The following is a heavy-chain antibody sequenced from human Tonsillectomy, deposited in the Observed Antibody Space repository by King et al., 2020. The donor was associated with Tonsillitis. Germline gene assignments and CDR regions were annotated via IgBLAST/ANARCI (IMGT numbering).Heavy chain of an antibody. CDR3: ARPSSAPTINQYYYCMDV. CDR2: VIPNFGTI. J-gene: IGHJ6*03. D-gene: IGHD5-12*01. CDR1: GGTFRSYG. V-gene: IGHV1-69*01. Sequence: VQLVESGAEVKKPGSSVKVSCKASGGTFRSYGVSWVRQAPGQGLEWMGGVIPNFGTINYAQKFQGRVTITADESTNTTYMELSSLRSEDAAVYYCARPSSAPTINQYYYCMDVWGKGTTVTVSS.